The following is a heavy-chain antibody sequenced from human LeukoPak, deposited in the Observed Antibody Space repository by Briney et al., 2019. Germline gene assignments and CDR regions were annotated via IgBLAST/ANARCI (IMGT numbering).Heavy chain of an antibody. V-gene: IGHV4-39*07. D-gene: IGHD3-22*01. CDR2: IYYSGST. Sequence: PSETLSLTCTVSGGSISSSSYSWGWIRQPPGKGLEWIGSIYYSGSTYYNPSLKSRVTISVDTSKNQFSLKLSSVTAADTAVYYCARVYDSSGHIDYWGQGTLVTVSS. CDR3: ARVYDSSGHIDY. J-gene: IGHJ4*02. CDR1: GGSISSSSYS.